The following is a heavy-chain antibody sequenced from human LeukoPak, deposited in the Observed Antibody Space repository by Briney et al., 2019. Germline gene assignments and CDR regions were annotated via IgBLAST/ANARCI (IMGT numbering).Heavy chain of an antibody. Sequence: GGSLRLSCAASGFTFSSYGIHWVRQAPCKGLEWVAFIRYDGSNKYYADSVKGRFTISRDNSKNTLYLQMNSLRAEDTAVYYCAKDIPIVAAGTGHDYWGQGTLVTVSS. CDR2: IRYDGSNK. V-gene: IGHV3-30*02. J-gene: IGHJ4*02. CDR1: GFTFSSYG. CDR3: AKDIPIVAAGTGHDY. D-gene: IGHD6-13*01.